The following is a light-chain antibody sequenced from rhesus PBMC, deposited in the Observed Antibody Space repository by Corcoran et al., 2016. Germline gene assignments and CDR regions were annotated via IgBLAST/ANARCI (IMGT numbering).Light chain of an antibody. CDR3: QHNYGAPYS. V-gene: IGKV1-74*01. CDR2: KTS. Sequence: DIQMTQSPSSLSASIGDRLSITCRASENVDNYLNWYHQSPGKAPKLLIYKTSTLQNGVPSRVSGSGSCTNYTFTISSLVSEDVGTYFCQHNYGAPYSFGQGTRVEIK. CDR1: ENVDNY. J-gene: IGKJ2*01.